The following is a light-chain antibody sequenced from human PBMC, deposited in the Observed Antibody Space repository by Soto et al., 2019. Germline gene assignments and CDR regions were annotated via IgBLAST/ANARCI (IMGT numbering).Light chain of an antibody. CDR1: QGISSY. V-gene: IGKV1-8*01. CDR2: AAS. CDR3: QQYYSHPCR. J-gene: IGKJ1*01. Sequence: AIRMTQSPSSLSASTGDRVTITCRASQGISSYLAWYQQKPGKAPKLLIYAASTLQSGVPSRFSGSGSGTDFTLTISCLQSEDFATYYCQQYYSHPCRFGQGTKVEIK.